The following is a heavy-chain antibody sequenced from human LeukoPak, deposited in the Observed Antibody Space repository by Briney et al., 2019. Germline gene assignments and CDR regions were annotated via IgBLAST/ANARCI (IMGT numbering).Heavy chain of an antibody. J-gene: IGHJ4*02. V-gene: IGHV4-59*01. CDR3: ARGADSSGYYSIFYFDY. CDR1: GGSISSYY. D-gene: IGHD3-22*01. Sequence: SETLSLTCTVSGGSISSYYWNWIRQPPGKGLEWIGYIYYSGSTNYNPSLRSRVTISVDTSKNQFSLKLSSVTAADTAVYYCARGADSSGYYSIFYFDYWGQGTLVTVSS. CDR2: IYYSGST.